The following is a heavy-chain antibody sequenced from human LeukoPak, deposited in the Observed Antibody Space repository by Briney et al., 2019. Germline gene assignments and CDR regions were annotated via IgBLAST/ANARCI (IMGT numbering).Heavy chain of an antibody. CDR3: ATEGHYSSTGYWVS. D-gene: IGHD3/OR15-3a*01. V-gene: IGHV1-46*02. Sequence: ASVKVSCKASGYTFNKDLMHWVRQAPGQGLEWMGLINISGGSTNSPDKFHGRVTMTRDTSTSTVYMELSSLRSDDTAVYYCATEGHYSSTGYWVSWGQGTLVTVSS. CDR1: GYTFNKDL. J-gene: IGHJ5*02. CDR2: INISGGST.